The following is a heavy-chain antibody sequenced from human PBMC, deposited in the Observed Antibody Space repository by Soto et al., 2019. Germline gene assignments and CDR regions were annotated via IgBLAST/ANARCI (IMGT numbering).Heavy chain of an antibody. CDR2: IYYTGRT. V-gene: IGHV4-39*01. Sequence: SETLSLTCTVSGGSITDSAYFWGWIRQTPGKGLEWIGTIYYTGRTYYNPSLNSRVNISLDTSKNQFSLRLTSVTAEDTAVYYCVRPFSSGYYFGYLDYWGQGSLVTVSS. D-gene: IGHD3-3*01. J-gene: IGHJ4*02. CDR3: VRPFSSGYYFGYLDY. CDR1: GGSITDSAYF.